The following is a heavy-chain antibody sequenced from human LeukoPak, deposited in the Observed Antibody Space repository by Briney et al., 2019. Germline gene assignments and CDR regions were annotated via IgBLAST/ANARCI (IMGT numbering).Heavy chain of an antibody. V-gene: IGHV1-58*01. CDR3: AADDLLFVY. Sequence: SVKVSCKASGFTFINSAVQWVRQARGQRLEWIGWIVVGSGKTGYAQSFQDRVTISRDTSSGTAYLELSSLRSDDTAVYYCAADDLLFVYWGQGTLVTVSS. CDR1: GFTFINSA. CDR2: IVVGSGKT. J-gene: IGHJ4*02. D-gene: IGHD3-10*02.